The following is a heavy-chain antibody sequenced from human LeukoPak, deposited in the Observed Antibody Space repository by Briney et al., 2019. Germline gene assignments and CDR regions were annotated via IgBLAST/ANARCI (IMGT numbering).Heavy chain of an antibody. J-gene: IGHJ4*02. CDR3: ARGGQNFDFWRFDY. CDR1: GFTFNDHA. CDR2: ISGSGGST. D-gene: IGHD3-3*01. V-gene: IGHV3-23*01. Sequence: GGSLRLSCAGSGFTFNDHAMSWVRQAPGKGLEWVSSISGSGGSTYYADYVKGRSTISRDNSKNVVYFEMHSLRGEDTAVYFCARGGQNFDFWRFDYWGQGTLVVVCS.